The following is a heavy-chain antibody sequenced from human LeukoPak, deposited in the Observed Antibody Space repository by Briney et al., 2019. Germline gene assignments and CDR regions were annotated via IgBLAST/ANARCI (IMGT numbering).Heavy chain of an antibody. J-gene: IGHJ4*02. D-gene: IGHD3-22*01. CDR1: GFTFSSYA. V-gene: IGHV3-23*01. CDR3: AKVYPLYYDSSGYYPNYFDY. Sequence: PGGSLRLSCAASGFTFSSYAMSWVRQAPGKGLEWVSAISGSGGSTYYADSVKGRFTISRDNSKNTLYLQMNSLRAEDTAVYYCAKVYPLYYDSSGYYPNYFDYWGQGTLVTVSS. CDR2: ISGSGGST.